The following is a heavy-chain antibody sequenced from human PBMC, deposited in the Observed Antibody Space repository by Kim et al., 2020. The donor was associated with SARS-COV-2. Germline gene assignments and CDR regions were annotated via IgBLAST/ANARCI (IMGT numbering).Heavy chain of an antibody. V-gene: IGHV4-59*13. CDR2: IYYSGST. CDR3: ARDLGAPLYDILTGPYFDY. CDR1: GGSISSYY. D-gene: IGHD3-9*01. J-gene: IGHJ4*02. Sequence: SETLSLTCTVSGGSISSYYWSWIRQPPGKGLEWIGYIYYSGSTNYNPSLKSRVTISVDTSKNQFSLKLSSVTAADTAVYYCARDLGAPLYDILTGPYFDYWGQGTLVTVSS.